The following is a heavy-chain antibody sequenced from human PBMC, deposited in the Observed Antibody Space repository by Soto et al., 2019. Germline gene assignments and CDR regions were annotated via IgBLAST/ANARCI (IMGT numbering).Heavy chain of an antibody. V-gene: IGHV4-34*01. CDR3: ARGIAAALSSYYGMDV. CDR1: GGSFSGYY. J-gene: IGHJ6*02. Sequence: QVQLQQWGAGLLKPSETLSLTCAVYGGSFSGYYWSWIRQPPGKGLEWIGEINHSGSTNYNPSLKSRVPISVDTSKNQFALKLSSVTAADTAVYYCARGIAAALSSYYGMDVWGQGTTVTVSS. CDR2: INHSGST. D-gene: IGHD6-13*01.